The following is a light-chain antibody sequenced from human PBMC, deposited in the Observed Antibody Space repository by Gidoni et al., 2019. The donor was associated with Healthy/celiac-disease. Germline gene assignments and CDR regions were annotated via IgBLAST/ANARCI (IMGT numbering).Light chain of an antibody. CDR2: DGS. CDR1: SSDVGGYNY. J-gene: IGLJ1*01. Sequence: QSALTQPRSVSGSPGQSVTISCTGTSSDVGGYNYVSWYQQHPGKAPKLMIYDGSKRPSGVPDRFSGAKSGNTASLTISGLQAEDEADYYCCSYAGSYTYVFGTGTKVTVL. CDR3: CSYAGSYTYV. V-gene: IGLV2-11*01.